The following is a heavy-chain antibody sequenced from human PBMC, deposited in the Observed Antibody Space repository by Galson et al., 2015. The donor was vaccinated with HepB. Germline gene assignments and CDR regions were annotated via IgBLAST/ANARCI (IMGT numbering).Heavy chain of an antibody. V-gene: IGHV3-30*04. CDR1: GFTFSSYA. J-gene: IGHJ4*02. CDR3: ARELYGDSDY. CDR2: ISYDGSNK. Sequence: SLRLSCAASGFTFSSYAMHWVRQAPGKGLEWVAVISYDGSNKYYADSVKGRFTISRDNSKNTLYLQMNSLRAEDTAVYYCARELYGDSDYWGQGTLVTVSS. D-gene: IGHD3-16*02.